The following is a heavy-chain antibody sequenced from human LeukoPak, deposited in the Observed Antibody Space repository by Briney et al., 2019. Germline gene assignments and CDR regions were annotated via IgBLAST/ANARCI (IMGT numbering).Heavy chain of an antibody. CDR1: GFTFSSYS. D-gene: IGHD6-19*01. Sequence: GGSLRLSCAASGFTFSSYSMNWVRQAPGKGLERVSYINSGSSTISYAETLKGRVTMSRDNAKNPLYLQMNSLRAEDTAVYYCVRIMYSSGWTLPDYWGQGTLVTVSS. CDR3: VRIMYSSGWTLPDY. CDR2: INSGSSTI. J-gene: IGHJ4*02. V-gene: IGHV3-48*01.